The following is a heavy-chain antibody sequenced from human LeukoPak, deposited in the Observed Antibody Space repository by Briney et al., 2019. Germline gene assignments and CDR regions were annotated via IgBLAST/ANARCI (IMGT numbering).Heavy chain of an antibody. CDR2: FDPEDGET. D-gene: IGHD2-2*02. J-gene: IGHJ4*01. CDR1: GYTLTELS. V-gene: IGHV1-24*01. CDR3: ATVRYLGYCSSTSCYTPHRYYFDY. Sequence: ASVKVSCKVSGYTLTELSMHWVRQAPGKGLEWVGGFDPEDGETIYAQKFQGRVTMTEDTSTDTAYMELSSLRSEDTAVYYCATVRYLGYCSSTSCYTPHRYYFDYWGQEPWSPSPQ.